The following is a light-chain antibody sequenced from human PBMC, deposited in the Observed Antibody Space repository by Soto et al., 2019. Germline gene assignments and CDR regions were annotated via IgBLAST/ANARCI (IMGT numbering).Light chain of an antibody. CDR3: QHYNTSSRA. CDR1: QSISTW. V-gene: IGKV1-5*03. CDR2: KAS. Sequence: DIQMTQSPSTLSASVGDRITITCRASQSISTWLAWYQQKPGKAPKLLIYKASSLQSGVPSRFSGSGSGTEFTLTISSLQPDDFATYYCQHYNTSSRAFGQGTKV. J-gene: IGKJ1*01.